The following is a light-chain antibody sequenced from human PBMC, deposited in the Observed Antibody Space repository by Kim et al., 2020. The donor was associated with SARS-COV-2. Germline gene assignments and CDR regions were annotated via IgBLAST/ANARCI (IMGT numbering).Light chain of an antibody. CDR1: NSNIGAGYD. Sequence: RVTISCTGSNSNIGAGYDVHWYMQLPGTAPKLLIYHNNNRPSGVPDRFSGSKSDTSASLAITGLRAEDEADYYCQSYDTSLSGWVFGTGSKVTVL. V-gene: IGLV1-40*01. CDR2: HNN. CDR3: QSYDTSLSGWV. J-gene: IGLJ1*01.